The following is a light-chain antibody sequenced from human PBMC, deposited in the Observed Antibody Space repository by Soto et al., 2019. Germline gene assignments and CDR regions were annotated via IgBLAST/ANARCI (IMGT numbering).Light chain of an antibody. CDR1: QSVSSSY. CDR3: QQYGSSHT. Sequence: EIVLTQSPGTLSLSPGERAPLSCRASQSVSSSYLAWYQQKPGQAPRLLIFGASTRATGIPDRFSGSGAGAYFNLTISRLEPADFGVYYCQQYGSSHTVGQGTRLEIK. J-gene: IGKJ5*01. V-gene: IGKV3-20*01. CDR2: GAS.